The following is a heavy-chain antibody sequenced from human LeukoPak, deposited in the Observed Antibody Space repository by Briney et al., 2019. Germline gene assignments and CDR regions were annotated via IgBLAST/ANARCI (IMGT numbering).Heavy chain of an antibody. CDR3: ARDGIFDY. J-gene: IGHJ4*02. CDR2: IRSGSTYI. CDR1: GFTFSTYS. Sequence: GSLRLSCAASGFTFSTYSMHWVRQAPGKGLEWVSSIRSGSTYINYADSVKGRFTISRDDAKNSLYLQMNSLRAEDTAVYYCARDGIFDYWGQGTLVTVSS. V-gene: IGHV3-21*01.